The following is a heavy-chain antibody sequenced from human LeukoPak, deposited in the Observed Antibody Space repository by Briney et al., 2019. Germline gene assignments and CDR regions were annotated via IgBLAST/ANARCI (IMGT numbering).Heavy chain of an antibody. CDR1: GGSISSSSYY. J-gene: IGHJ4*02. D-gene: IGHD3-22*01. CDR3: ARGGAMIVVVDY. V-gene: IGHV4-39*07. Sequence: PSETLSLTCTVSGGSISSSSYYWGWLRQPPGKGLEWIGSIYYSGSTYYNPSLKSRVTISVDTSKNQFSLKLSSVTAADTAVYYCARGGAMIVVVDYWGQGTLVTVSS. CDR2: IYYSGST.